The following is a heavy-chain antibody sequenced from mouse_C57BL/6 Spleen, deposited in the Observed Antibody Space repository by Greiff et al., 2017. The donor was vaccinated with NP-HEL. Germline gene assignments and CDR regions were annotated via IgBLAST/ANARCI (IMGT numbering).Heavy chain of an antibody. CDR2: IYPSDSET. D-gene: IGHD2-12*01. Sequence: QVQLQQPGAELVRPGSSVKLSCKASGYTFTSYWMDWVKQRPGQGLEWIGNIYPSDSETHYNQKFKDKATLTVDKSSSTAYMQLSSLTSEDSAVYYCARLRRGVSYYFDYWGQGTTLTVSS. CDR1: GYTFTSYW. CDR3: ARLRRGVSYYFDY. J-gene: IGHJ2*01. V-gene: IGHV1-61*01.